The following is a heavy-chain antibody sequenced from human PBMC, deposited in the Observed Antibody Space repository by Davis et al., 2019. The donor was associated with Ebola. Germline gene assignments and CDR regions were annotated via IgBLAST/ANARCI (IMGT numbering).Heavy chain of an antibody. CDR1: GFIFGDYY. CDR3: VREVSRRVGLDY. CDR2: IGSSGTFI. J-gene: IGHJ4*02. Sequence: GESLKISCAASGFIFGDYYMGWVHQTPGKGLEWVSYIGSSGTFIYYTDSVRGRFTISRDNAKNSLYLQMNSLRAEDTAIYYCVREVSRRVGLDYWGQGSLVTVSS. V-gene: IGHV3-11*01. D-gene: IGHD6-13*01.